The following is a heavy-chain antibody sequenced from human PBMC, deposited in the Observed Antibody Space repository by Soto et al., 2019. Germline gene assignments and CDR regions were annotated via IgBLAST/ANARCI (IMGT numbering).Heavy chain of an antibody. J-gene: IGHJ4*02. CDR3: ARENSDYYGSGSLFDY. D-gene: IGHD3-10*01. CDR2: INPSGGST. Sequence: GASVKVSCKASGYTFTSYYMHWVRQAPRQGLEWMGIINPSGGSTSYAQKFQGRVTMTRDTSTSTVYMELSSLRSEDTAVYYCARENSDYYGSGSLFDYWGQGTLVTVSS. CDR1: GYTFTSYY. V-gene: IGHV1-46*03.